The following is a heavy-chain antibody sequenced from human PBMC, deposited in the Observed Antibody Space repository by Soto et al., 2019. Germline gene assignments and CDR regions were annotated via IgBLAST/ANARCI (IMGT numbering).Heavy chain of an antibody. D-gene: IGHD3-3*01. Sequence: VESGGGLIQPGGSLRLSCAASGFTFGTYGMGWVRQAPGKGLEWVSTITGVNTYYAASVRGRFTISRDNSKNTLYLQMSSLRAEDTALYYCAKDKERGGYDSDFDSWGQGTLVTVSS. J-gene: IGHJ4*02. V-gene: IGHV3-23*04. CDR3: AKDKERGGYDSDFDS. CDR1: GFTFGTYG. CDR2: ITGVNT.